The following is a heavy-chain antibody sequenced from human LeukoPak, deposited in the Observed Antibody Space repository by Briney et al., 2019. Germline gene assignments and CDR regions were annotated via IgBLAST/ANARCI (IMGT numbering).Heavy chain of an antibody. V-gene: IGHV1-46*01. CDR2: INPSGGST. D-gene: IGHD2-2*01. CDR1: GYTFTSYY. Sequence: ASVKVSCKASGYTFTSYYMHWVRQAPGQGLEWMGIINPSGGSTSYAQKFQGRVTMTRDTSTSTAYMELSSLRSEDTAVYYCARVKVGCSSTSCYSYYFDYWGQGTLVTVSS. CDR3: ARVKVGCSSTSCYSYYFDY. J-gene: IGHJ4*02.